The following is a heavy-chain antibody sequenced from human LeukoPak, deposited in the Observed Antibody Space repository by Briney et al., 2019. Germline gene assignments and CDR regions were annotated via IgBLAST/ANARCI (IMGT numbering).Heavy chain of an antibody. CDR2: LFWDDDS. Sequence: ESGPTLVNPTQTLTLTCTFSGFSLNTTTLGVGWIRQPPGKALEWLALLFWDDDSRLSPSLESRLTITKDTSKNQVVLTMTDMDPVDTATYYCAHATNSRFDYWGQGTLVTVSS. CDR3: AHATNSRFDY. D-gene: IGHD4-23*01. V-gene: IGHV2-5*02. CDR1: GFSLNTTTLG. J-gene: IGHJ4*02.